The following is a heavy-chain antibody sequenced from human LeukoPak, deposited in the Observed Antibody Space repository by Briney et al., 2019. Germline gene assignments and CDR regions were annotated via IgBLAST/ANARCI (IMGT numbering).Heavy chain of an antibody. CDR2: IRERGGKT. V-gene: IGHV3-23*01. CDR1: GFTFSCYA. J-gene: IGHJ4*02. D-gene: IGHD1-26*01. CDR3: AKDRDGGANTRAKGFDY. Sequence: PGGCLRLSCAASGFTFSCYAMSWVRQAPGKGLEWVSSIRERGGKTYYADSVKGRFTTSRDNSKNTLYLQMNSLRDEDTAVYYCAKDRDGGANTRAKGFDYWGQGTLVTVSS.